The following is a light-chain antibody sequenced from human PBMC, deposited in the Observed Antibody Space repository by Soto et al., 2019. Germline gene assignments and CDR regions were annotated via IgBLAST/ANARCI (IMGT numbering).Light chain of an antibody. CDR3: QQFDHLFT. CDR1: QDINKF. J-gene: IGKJ4*01. Sequence: DIQMTQSPSSLSASVGDRVTMTCQASQDINKFLNWYQQKPGKAPKLLIYDASTLETGVPSRFSGSGSGTHFTFPISSLQPDDIATYYCQQFDHLFTFGGGTKVEIK. CDR2: DAS. V-gene: IGKV1-33*01.